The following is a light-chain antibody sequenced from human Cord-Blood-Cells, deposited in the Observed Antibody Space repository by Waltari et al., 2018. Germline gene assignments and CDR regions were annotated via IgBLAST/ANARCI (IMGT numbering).Light chain of an antibody. CDR1: KSVLYSSNNKNY. CDR2: WAS. V-gene: IGKV4-1*01. J-gene: IGKJ5*01. CDR3: QQYYSTPIT. Sequence: DIVMTQSPDSLAVSLGERATSNCKYSKSVLYSSNNKNYLAWYQQKPGQPPKLLIYWASTRESGVPDRFSGSGSGTDFTLTISSLQAEYVAVYYCQQYYSTPITFGQGTRLEIK.